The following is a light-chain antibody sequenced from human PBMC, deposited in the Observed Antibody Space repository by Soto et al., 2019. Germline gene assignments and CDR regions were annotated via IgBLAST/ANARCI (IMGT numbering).Light chain of an antibody. CDR2: AAS. CDR1: QSVSRN. J-gene: IGKJ2*01. Sequence: ETVMTQSPATLSVSPGERATLSCRASQSVSRNLAWNQQKRGQPPRLLIYAASTKAPGIPARFSCSGSGTECTLTITILQSQGFAVYYGLQYLNWPQTFGQGTGLEIK. CDR3: LQYLNWPQT. V-gene: IGKV3-15*01.